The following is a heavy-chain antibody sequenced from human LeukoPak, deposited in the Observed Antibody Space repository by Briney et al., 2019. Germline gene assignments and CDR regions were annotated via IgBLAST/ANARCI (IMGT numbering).Heavy chain of an antibody. D-gene: IGHD3-10*01. V-gene: IGHV3-23*01. Sequence: GGSLRLSCAASGFTFSTYAMNWVRQAPGKGLEWVSSISSSGGSTYYADSVKGRFTISRDNSKNTLYLQMNSLRAEDTAVYYCAKRDYYALDYWGQGTLVTVSS. CDR1: GFTFSTYA. CDR2: ISSSGGST. CDR3: AKRDYYALDY. J-gene: IGHJ4*02.